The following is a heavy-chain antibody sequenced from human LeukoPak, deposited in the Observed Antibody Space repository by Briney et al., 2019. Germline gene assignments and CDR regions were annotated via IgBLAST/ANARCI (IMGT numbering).Heavy chain of an antibody. Sequence: PGGSLRLSCAASGFTFSSYAMSWVRQAPGKGLEWVSAISGNGGSTYYADSVKGRFTISRDNSKNTLYLQMNSLRAEDTAVYYCAKDLFGPLHPIDRGQGTLVTVSS. CDR1: GFTFSSYA. CDR3: AKDLFGPLHPID. J-gene: IGHJ4*02. V-gene: IGHV3-23*01. CDR2: ISGNGGST. D-gene: IGHD2-15*01.